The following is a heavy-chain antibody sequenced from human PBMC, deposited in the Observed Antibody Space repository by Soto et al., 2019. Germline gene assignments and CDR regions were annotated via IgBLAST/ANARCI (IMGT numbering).Heavy chain of an antibody. D-gene: IGHD2-15*01. V-gene: IGHV4-4*02. CDR1: GGSISSSNW. Sequence: PSETLSLTCAVSGGSISSSNWWSWVRQPPGKGLEWIGEIYHSGSTNYNPSLKSRVTISVDNSKNHFSLKLSSVTAADSAVYYCARDPGGSCYSDCWFDPWGQGTLVTVS. J-gene: IGHJ5*02. CDR3: ARDPGGSCYSDCWFDP. CDR2: IYHSGST.